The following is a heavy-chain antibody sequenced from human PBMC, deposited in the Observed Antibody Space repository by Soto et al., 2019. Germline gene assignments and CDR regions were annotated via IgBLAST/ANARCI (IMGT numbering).Heavy chain of an antibody. CDR1: GYTFTSYG. V-gene: IGHV1-18*01. D-gene: IGHD3-22*01. Sequence: EASVKVSCKASGYTFTSYGISWVRQAPGQGLEWMGWISAYNGNTNYAQKLQGRVTMTTDTSTSTAYMELRSLRSDDTAVYYCAREPDYYDSSGYAENFDYWGQGTLVTVSS. CDR2: ISAYNGNT. J-gene: IGHJ4*02. CDR3: AREPDYYDSSGYAENFDY.